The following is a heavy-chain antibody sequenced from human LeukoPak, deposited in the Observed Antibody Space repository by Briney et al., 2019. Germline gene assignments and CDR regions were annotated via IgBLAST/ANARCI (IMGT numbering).Heavy chain of an antibody. CDR2: INPNSGGT. CDR1: GYTFTRYA. J-gene: IGHJ6*03. CDR3: ARGGSPIYYYYMDV. V-gene: IGHV1-2*02. D-gene: IGHD2-2*01. Sequence: GASVKISCKASGYTFTRYAMNWVRQAPGQGLEWMGWINPNSGGTNFAQKFQGRVTMARDTSISTAYMELSRLRSDDTAVYYCARGGSPIYYYYMDVWGKGTTVTISS.